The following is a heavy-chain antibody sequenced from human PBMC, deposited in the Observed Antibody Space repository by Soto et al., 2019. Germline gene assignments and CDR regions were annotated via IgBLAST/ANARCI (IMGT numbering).Heavy chain of an antibody. V-gene: IGHV3-23*01. D-gene: IGHD6-19*01. Sequence: AGGSLRLSCAASGFTFSTYAMSWVRQAPGKGLEWVSAITGSGGSTYYADSVKGRFTISRDNSKDTLYLQMNSPRADDTAVYYCAKKRLPAVAVFVFDYWGQGTPVTSPQ. CDR1: GFTFSTYA. CDR3: AKKRLPAVAVFVFDY. J-gene: IGHJ4*02. CDR2: ITGSGGST.